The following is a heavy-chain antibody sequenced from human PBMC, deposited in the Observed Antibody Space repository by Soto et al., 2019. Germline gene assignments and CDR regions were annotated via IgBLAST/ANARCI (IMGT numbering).Heavy chain of an antibody. Sequence: EVQLVESGGGLIQPGGSLRLSCAASGFTVSSNYMSWVRQAPGKGLEWVSVIHNDGGTYYADSVEGRFTISRDNSKNTLYLQMNSLRAEDTAVYYCARLALGPWVQGILVTVSA. CDR3: ARLALGP. J-gene: IGHJ5*02. V-gene: IGHV3-53*01. D-gene: IGHD3-16*01. CDR2: IHNDGGT. CDR1: GFTVSSNY.